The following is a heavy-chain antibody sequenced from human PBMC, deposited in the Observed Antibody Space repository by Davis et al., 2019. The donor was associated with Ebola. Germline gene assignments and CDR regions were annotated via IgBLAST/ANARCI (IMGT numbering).Heavy chain of an antibody. D-gene: IGHD3-10*01. CDR1: GGSFSGYY. CDR3: ARGHISWFRELLSGEIDY. J-gene: IGHJ4*02. Sequence: SETLSLTCAVYGGSFSGYYWSWIRQPPGKGLEWIGYIYYSGSTNYNPSLKSRVTISLDTSKNQFSLKLSSVTAADTAVYYCARGHISWFRELLSGEIDYWGQGTLVTVSS. CDR2: IYYSGST. V-gene: IGHV4-59*12.